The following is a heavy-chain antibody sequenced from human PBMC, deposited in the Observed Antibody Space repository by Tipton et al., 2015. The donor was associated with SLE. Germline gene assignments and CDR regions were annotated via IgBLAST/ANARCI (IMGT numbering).Heavy chain of an antibody. CDR2: IYHDWST. Sequence: TLSLTCTVSGGSISDSSHYWVWIRQSPGKGLEWVGSIYHDWSTYYNVALNSRATISIDASKNQFSLSLRSVTAADTAMFYCASGTLEWSHEPDYWGQGTLVTVSS. D-gene: IGHD3-3*01. CDR1: GGSISDSSHY. CDR3: ASGTLEWSHEPDY. V-gene: IGHV4-39*07. J-gene: IGHJ4*02.